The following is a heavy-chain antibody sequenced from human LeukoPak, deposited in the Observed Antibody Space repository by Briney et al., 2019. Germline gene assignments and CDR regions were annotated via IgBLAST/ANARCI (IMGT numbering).Heavy chain of an antibody. CDR2: ISSSGTI. V-gene: IGHV3-48*04. D-gene: IGHD1-26*01. Sequence: AGGSLRLSCAASGFTFSTYSMNWVRQAPGKGLEWVSYISSSGTIYYADSVKGRFTLSRDNAKNSLYLQMDSLRAEDTAVYYCARGSRSFFDYWGQGTLVTVSS. CDR3: ARGSRSFFDY. CDR1: GFTFSTYS. J-gene: IGHJ4*02.